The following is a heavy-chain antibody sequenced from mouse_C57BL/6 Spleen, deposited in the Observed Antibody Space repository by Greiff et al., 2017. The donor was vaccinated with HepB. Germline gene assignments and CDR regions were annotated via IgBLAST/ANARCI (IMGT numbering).Heavy chain of an antibody. CDR1: GYTFTSYW. J-gene: IGHJ4*01. Sequence: QVQLQQPGAELVRPGSSVKLSCKASGYTFTSYWMHWVKQRPIQGLEWIGNIDPSDSETHYNQKFKDKATLTVDKPSSTAYMQLSSLTSEDSAVYYCARRGISYDGYYYAMDYWCQGTSVTVSS. V-gene: IGHV1-52*01. CDR2: IDPSDSET. D-gene: IGHD2-3*01. CDR3: ARRGISYDGYYYAMDY.